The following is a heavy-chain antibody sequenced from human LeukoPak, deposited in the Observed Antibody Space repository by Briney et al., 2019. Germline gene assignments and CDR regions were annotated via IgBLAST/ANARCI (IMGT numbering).Heavy chain of an antibody. CDR2: ISGSGGST. D-gene: IGHD2-15*01. CDR1: GFTFSSYA. CDR3: AKAWDIVGKLLYFGY. Sequence: GGSLRLSCAASGFTFSSYAMSWVRQAPGKGLEWVSAISGSGGSTYYADSVKGRFTISRDNSKNTLYLQMNSLRAEDTAVYYCAKAWDIVGKLLYFGYWGQGTLVTVSS. V-gene: IGHV3-23*01. J-gene: IGHJ4*02.